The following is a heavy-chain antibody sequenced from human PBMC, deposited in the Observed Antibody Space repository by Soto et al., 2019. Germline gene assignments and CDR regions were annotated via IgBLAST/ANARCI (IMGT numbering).Heavy chain of an antibody. CDR1: GGCISGGGYY. D-gene: IGHD2-15*01. Sequence: TLSLTCTVSGGCISGGGYYWSWIRQRPGKGLEWIGYIYYSGSTYYNPSLKSRVTISVDTSKNQFSLKLSSVTAADTAVYYCATSCSGGSCYLPWFDPWGQGTLVTVSS. V-gene: IGHV4-31*03. J-gene: IGHJ5*02. CDR2: IYYSGST. CDR3: ATSCSGGSCYLPWFDP.